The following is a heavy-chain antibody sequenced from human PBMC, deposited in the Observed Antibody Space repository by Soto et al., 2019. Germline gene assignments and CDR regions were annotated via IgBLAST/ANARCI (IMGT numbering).Heavy chain of an antibody. CDR3: AKDLGCSGGSCYDNWFDP. CDR1: GFTFSSYA. Sequence: GGSLRLSCAASGFTFSSYAMSWVRQAPGKGLEWVSAISGSGGSTYYADSVKGRFTISRDNSKNTLYLQMNSLRAEDTAVYYCAKDLGCSGGSCYDNWFDPWGQGTLVTVSS. J-gene: IGHJ5*02. V-gene: IGHV3-23*01. CDR2: ISGSGGST. D-gene: IGHD2-15*01.